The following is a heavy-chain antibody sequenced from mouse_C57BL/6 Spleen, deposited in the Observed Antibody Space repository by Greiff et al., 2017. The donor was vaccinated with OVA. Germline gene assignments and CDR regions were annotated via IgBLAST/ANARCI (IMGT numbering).Heavy chain of an antibody. J-gene: IGHJ1*03. CDR1: GFTFTDYY. V-gene: IGHV7-3*01. D-gene: IGHD4-1*01. Sequence: DVKLVESGGGLVQPGGSLSLSCAASGFTFTDYYMSWVRQPPGKALEWLGFIRNKANGYTREYSASVKGRFSISVDNSRSILYLRMNALTAEDSSTYYSARYPLNWYCGYFDVWGTGTTVTVSS. CDR3: ARYPLNWYCGYFDV. CDR2: IRNKANGYTR.